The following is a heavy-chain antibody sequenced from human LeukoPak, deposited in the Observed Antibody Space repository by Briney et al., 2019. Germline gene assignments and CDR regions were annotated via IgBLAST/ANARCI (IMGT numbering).Heavy chain of an antibody. CDR1: GFTVSRNV. D-gene: IGHD1-14*01. Sequence: QPGGSLRLSCVASGFTVSRNVMSWVRQAPGKGPEWVSLIYSDDRAFYADSVKGRFTISRNNSKNTLFLQMSSLKPEDTAIYYCARDLAGFQEPRYYYYMDVWGKGTTVTVSS. CDR2: IYSDDRA. V-gene: IGHV3-66*02. CDR3: ARDLAGFQEPRYYYYMDV. J-gene: IGHJ6*03.